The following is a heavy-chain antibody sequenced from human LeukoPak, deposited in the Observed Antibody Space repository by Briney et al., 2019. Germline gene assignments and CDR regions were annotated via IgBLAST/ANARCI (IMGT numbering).Heavy chain of an antibody. CDR1: GFTFSSHW. CDR2: ISSSGSTI. J-gene: IGHJ3*02. Sequence: GGSLRLSCAASGFTFSSHWMSWVRQAPGKELEWVSFISSSGSTIYYTDSVKGRFTISRGNDKNSLNLQMNSLRAEDTAVYYCARDTDYYGSGSITDDVFDIWGQGTKVTVSS. V-gene: IGHV3-48*01. CDR3: ARDTDYYGSGSITDDVFDI. D-gene: IGHD3-10*01.